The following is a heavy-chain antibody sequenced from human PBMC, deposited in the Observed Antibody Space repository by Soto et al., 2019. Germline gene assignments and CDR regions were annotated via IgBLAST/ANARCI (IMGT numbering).Heavy chain of an antibody. D-gene: IGHD2-15*01. CDR1: GYSFDTFG. Sequence: QVQVVQSGAEVKKPGASVKVACKASGYSFDTFGMSWVRQAPGQGLEWMGWISIEKGDTNSAQKFQDRVTMTTDTSTSTAYMELRSLTSDDTAVYYCARCYCSVGSSFTCWHFDLWGRGNLVTVSS. CDR3: ARCYCSVGSSFTCWHFDL. CDR2: ISIEKGDT. V-gene: IGHV1-18*01. J-gene: IGHJ2*01.